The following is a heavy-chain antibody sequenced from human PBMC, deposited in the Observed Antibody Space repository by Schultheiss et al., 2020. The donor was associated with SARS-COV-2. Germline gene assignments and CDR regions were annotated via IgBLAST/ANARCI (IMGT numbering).Heavy chain of an antibody. CDR3: TTDREYYDFWSGPYYYMDV. D-gene: IGHD3-3*01. J-gene: IGHJ6*03. Sequence: GGSLRLSCAASGFTFSSYSMNWVRQAPGKGLEWVGRIKSKTDGGTTDYAAPVKGRFTISRDDSKNTLYLQMNSLKTEDTAVYYCTTDREYYDFWSGPYYYMDVWGKGTTVTVSS. CDR2: IKSKTDGGTT. V-gene: IGHV3-15*01. CDR1: GFTFSSYS.